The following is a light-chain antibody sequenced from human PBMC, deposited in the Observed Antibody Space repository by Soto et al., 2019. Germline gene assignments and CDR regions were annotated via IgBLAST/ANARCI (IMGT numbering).Light chain of an antibody. CDR2: GDT. CDR1: HSNIGAGFA. V-gene: IGLV1-40*01. J-gene: IGLJ2*01. CDR3: SSYAPSDVI. Sequence: QSVLTQPPSVTGAPGQRVTISCTGSHSNIGAGFAVHWYQQFPGRVPKLLIYGDTNRPSGVPDRFSGSKSGNTASLTVSGLQAADEAYYFCSSYAPSDVIFGGGTKLTVL.